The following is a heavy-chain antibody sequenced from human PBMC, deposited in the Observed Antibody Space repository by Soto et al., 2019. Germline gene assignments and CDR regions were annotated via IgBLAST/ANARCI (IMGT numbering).Heavy chain of an antibody. CDR2: IWYDGSNK. CDR3: VRWYDY. J-gene: IGHJ4*02. CDR1: GFTFSRYG. D-gene: IGHD2-15*01. Sequence: QVQLVESGGGVVQPGRSLRLSCAASGFTFSRYGMHWVRQAPGKGLEWVAVIWYDGSNKYYADSVKGRFTISRDNSKNTLDLQMNSVRDEDTAVCYWVRWYDYWGQGTLVTVSS. V-gene: IGHV3-33*01.